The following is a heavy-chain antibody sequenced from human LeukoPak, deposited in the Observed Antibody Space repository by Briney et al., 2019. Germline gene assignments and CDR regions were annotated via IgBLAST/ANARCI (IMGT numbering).Heavy chain of an antibody. Sequence: ASVKVSCKTSGYTFTKYLIHWVRQAPGLGLEWVGTINPNGDATNYAPRLQGRLTLTQDTSTSTVYMELRGLTPDDTAVYYCARPLFCAFDNCGYWLDPWGPGTLVTVSS. J-gene: IGHJ5*02. CDR2: INPNGDAT. CDR1: GYTFTKYL. V-gene: IGHV1-46*01. CDR3: ARPLFCAFDNCGYWLDP. D-gene: IGHD1-20*01.